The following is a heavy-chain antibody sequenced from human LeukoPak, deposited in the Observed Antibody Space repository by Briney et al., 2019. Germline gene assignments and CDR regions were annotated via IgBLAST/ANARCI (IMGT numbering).Heavy chain of an antibody. J-gene: IGHJ4*02. CDR2: ISYDGSNK. D-gene: IGHD6-13*01. CDR3: AKVGSSWYRGYFDY. Sequence: QSGGSLRLSCAASGFTFRSYGMHWVRQAPAKGLEWVAVISYDGSNKYYADSVKGRFTISRDNSKNTLYLQMNSLRAEDTAVYYCAKVGSSWYRGYFDYWGQGTLVTVSS. CDR1: GFTFRSYG. V-gene: IGHV3-30*18.